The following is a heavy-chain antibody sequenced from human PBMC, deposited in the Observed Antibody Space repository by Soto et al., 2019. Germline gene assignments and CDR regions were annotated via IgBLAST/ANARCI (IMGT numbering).Heavy chain of an antibody. Sequence: QVQLQESGPGLVKPSETLSLTCTVSGGSISSYYWSWIRQPPGKGLEWIGYIYYSGSTNYNPSLKSRVTISVDTSKNQFSLKLSSVTAADTAVYYCARRGRSGWYEYYFDYWGQGTLVTVSS. D-gene: IGHD6-19*01. CDR1: GGSISSYY. CDR3: ARRGRSGWYEYYFDY. J-gene: IGHJ4*02. CDR2: IYYSGST. V-gene: IGHV4-59*08.